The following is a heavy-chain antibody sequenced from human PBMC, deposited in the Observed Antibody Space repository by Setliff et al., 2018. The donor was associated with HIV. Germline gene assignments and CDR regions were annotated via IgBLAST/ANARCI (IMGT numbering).Heavy chain of an antibody. V-gene: IGHV4-34*01. D-gene: IGHD3-10*01. J-gene: IGHJ6*03. CDR1: GGSFSGYY. CDR3: ARGLPYYYGSGRRSYYYMDV. CDR2: INHSGST. Sequence: LSLTCAVYGGSFSGYYWSWIRQPPGKGLEWIGEINHSGSTNYNPSLKSRVTISVDMSKNQFSLKLSSVTAVDTAVYYCARGLPYYYGSGRRSYYYMDVWGKGTTVTVSS.